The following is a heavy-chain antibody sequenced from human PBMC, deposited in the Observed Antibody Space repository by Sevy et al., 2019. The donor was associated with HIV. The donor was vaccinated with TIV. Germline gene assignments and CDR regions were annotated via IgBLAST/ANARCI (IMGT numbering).Heavy chain of an antibody. CDR2: IYYRGSS. CDR3: AKDLKFSSFDY. V-gene: IGHV4-31*03. CDR1: GGSISSGGYY. Sequence: SETLSLTCTVSGGSISSGGYYWSWIRQHPGKGLEWIGYIYYRGSSYYNPSLKSRVTISVVTSKNQFSLKLSSVTAADTAVYYCAKDLKFSSFDYWGQGTLVTVSS. D-gene: IGHD6-13*01. J-gene: IGHJ4*02.